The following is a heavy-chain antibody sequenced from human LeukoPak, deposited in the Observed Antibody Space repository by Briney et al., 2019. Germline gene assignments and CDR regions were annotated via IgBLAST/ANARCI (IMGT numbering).Heavy chain of an antibody. CDR3: ARHGYSSGLYYFDY. V-gene: IGHV4-39*01. CDR1: GCSISSSSYY. D-gene: IGHD6-19*01. CDR2: IYYSGSF. J-gene: IGHJ4*02. Sequence: SETLSLTCSVSGCSISSSSYYWAWMRQPPGKGLEWIGTIYYSGSFYYNPSLQSRVTISVDTSKNQFSLKLSSVTAADTAVYYCARHGYSSGLYYFDYWGQGTLVTVSS.